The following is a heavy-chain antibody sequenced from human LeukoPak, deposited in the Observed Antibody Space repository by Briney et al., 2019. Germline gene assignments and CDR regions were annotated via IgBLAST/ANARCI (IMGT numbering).Heavy chain of an antibody. V-gene: IGHV3-30*19. CDR1: GFTFSSYG. Sequence: GGSLRLSCAASGFTFSSYGMHWVRQAPGKGLEWVAVISYDGSNKYYADSVKGRFTISRDNSKNTLYLQMNSLRAEDTAVYYCAGGTDYDFWSGAIDYWGQGTLVTVSS. D-gene: IGHD3-3*01. J-gene: IGHJ4*02. CDR2: ISYDGSNK. CDR3: AGGTDYDFWSGAIDY.